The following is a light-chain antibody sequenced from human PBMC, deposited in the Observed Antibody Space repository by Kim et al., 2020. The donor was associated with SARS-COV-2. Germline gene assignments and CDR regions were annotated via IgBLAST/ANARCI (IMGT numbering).Light chain of an antibody. CDR2: AAS. CDR3: QQLNSYPPT. V-gene: IGKV1-9*01. CDR1: QGISGY. Sequence: IQLTQSPSSLSASVGDRVTITCRTSQGISGYLAWFQQQPGKAPKLLIYAASTLQGGVPSRFSGSGSGTEFTLTIGSLQTEDFATYYCQQLNSYPPTFGQGTKLEI. J-gene: IGKJ2*01.